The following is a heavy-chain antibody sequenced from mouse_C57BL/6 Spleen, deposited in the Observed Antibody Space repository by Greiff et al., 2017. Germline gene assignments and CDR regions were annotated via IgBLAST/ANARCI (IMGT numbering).Heavy chain of an antibody. J-gene: IGHJ1*03. CDR2: ISYSGST. CDR1: GYSITSAY. CDR3: ARRYYYGSSHWYFDV. D-gene: IGHD1-1*01. Sequence: DVKLVESGPGLANPSQTLSLTCSVTGYSITSAYWNWIRKFPGNKLEYMGYISYSGSTYYNPSLKSRISITRDTSNNQYYLQLNSVTTEDTATYYCARRYYYGSSHWYFDVWGTGTTVTVSS. V-gene: IGHV3-8*01.